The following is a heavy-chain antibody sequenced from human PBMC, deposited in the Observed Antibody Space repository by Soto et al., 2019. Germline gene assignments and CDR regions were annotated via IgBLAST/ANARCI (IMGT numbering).Heavy chain of an antibody. CDR2: INHRGST. CDR1: GGSFSGYY. D-gene: IGHD1-26*01. V-gene: IGHV4-34*01. Sequence: QVQLQQWGAGLLKPSETLSLTCAVYGGSFSGYYWSWIRQPPGKGLEWIGEINHRGSTNYNPSLTRRVTIPVDRAKNQFSLKLRSVTAAVAAVYYCARGWGYWGQGTLVTVSS. CDR3: ARGWGY. J-gene: IGHJ4*02.